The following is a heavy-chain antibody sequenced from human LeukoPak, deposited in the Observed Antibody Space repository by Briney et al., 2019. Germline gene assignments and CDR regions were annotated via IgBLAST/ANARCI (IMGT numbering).Heavy chain of an antibody. Sequence: GGSLRLSCAASGFTFSSYGMHWVRQAPGKGLEWVAVISYDGSNKYYADSVKGRFTISRDNSKNTVYLQMNSLRVEDTAIYYCARGQEFDDGVFDSWGQGTLVTVSS. CDR3: ARGQEFDDGVFDS. CDR1: GFTFSSYG. J-gene: IGHJ4*02. V-gene: IGHV3-30*03. CDR2: ISYDGSNK. D-gene: IGHD1-1*01.